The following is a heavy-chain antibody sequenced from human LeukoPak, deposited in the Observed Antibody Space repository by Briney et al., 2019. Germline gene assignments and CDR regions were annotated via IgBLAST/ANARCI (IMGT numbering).Heavy chain of an antibody. CDR1: GFSFSAYS. J-gene: IGHJ4*02. CDR2: ISYDGTNK. CDR3: ARDFYDY. D-gene: IGHD2/OR15-2a*01. V-gene: IGHV3-30*04. Sequence: PGRSLRLSCAASGFSFSAYSMHWVRQAPGKGLEWVAVISYDGTNKYYADSVKGRFTISRDNSKYMLYLQMNSLSAEDTAVYYCARDFYDYWGQGTLVTVSS.